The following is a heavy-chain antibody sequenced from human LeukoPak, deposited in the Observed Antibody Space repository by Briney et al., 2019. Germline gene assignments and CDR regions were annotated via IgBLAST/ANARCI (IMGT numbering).Heavy chain of an antibody. J-gene: IGHJ4*02. CDR2: IIPILGIA. Sequence: SVKVSCKASGGTFSSYAISWVRQAPGQGLEWMGRIIPILGIANYAQKFQGRVTITADKSTSTAYMELSSLRSEDTAVYYCARYTYYDFWSGSHFDYWGQGTLVTVSS. V-gene: IGHV1-69*04. CDR3: ARYTYYDFWSGSHFDY. CDR1: GGTFSSYA. D-gene: IGHD3-3*01.